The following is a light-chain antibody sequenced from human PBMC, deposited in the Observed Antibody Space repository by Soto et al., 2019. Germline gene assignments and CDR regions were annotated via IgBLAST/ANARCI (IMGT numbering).Light chain of an antibody. CDR2: GAS. J-gene: IGKJ1*01. CDR1: QSVSSSY. Sequence: EIVLTQSPGTLSLSPGERATLSCRASQSVSSSYLAWYQQKPGQAPRLLIYGASSRATGTPDRFSGSGSETDCALTISRLEPEDFAVYYCQQYGSSSWTFGQGTKVEIK. V-gene: IGKV3-20*01. CDR3: QQYGSSSWT.